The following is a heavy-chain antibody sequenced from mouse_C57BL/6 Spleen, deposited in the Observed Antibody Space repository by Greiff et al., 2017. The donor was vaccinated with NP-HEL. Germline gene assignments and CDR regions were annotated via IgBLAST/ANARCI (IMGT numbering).Heavy chain of an antibody. V-gene: IGHV5-17*01. J-gene: IGHJ4*01. CDR3: ARQERDYAMDY. Sequence: DVKLVESGGGLVKPGGSLKLSCAASGFTFSDYGMHWVRQAPEKGLEWVAYISSGSSTIYYADTVKGRFTISRDNAKNTLFLQMTSLRSEDTAMYYCARQERDYAMDYWGQGTSVTVSS. CDR1: GFTFSDYG. CDR2: ISSGSSTI.